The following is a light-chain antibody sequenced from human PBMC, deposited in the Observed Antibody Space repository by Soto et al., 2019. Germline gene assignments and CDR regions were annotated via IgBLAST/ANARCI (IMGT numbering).Light chain of an antibody. Sequence: QSVLAQPPSASGTPGQRVTISCSGSYSNIGSNYVYWYQQLPGTAPKPLIYRNNQRPSGVPDRFSGSKSGTSASLAISGLRSEDEADYYCASWDDSLSGHVVFGGGTKLTVL. CDR3: ASWDDSLSGHVV. V-gene: IGLV1-47*01. CDR2: RNN. J-gene: IGLJ2*01. CDR1: YSNIGSNY.